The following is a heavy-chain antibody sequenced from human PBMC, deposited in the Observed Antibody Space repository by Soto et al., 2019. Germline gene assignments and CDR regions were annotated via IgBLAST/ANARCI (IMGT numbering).Heavy chain of an antibody. Sequence: ASVKVSCKASGYTFTIFPIHWVRQAPGQRLEWMGWINPNSGGTNHAQKFRGRVTITRDTSISTAYLELSRLRSDDTAVYYWARDSAAWSYYDCWSGYQNWFDPWGQGTLVTVSS. CDR3: ARDSAAWSYYDCWSGYQNWFDP. CDR2: INPNSGGT. CDR1: GYTFTIFP. J-gene: IGHJ5*02. D-gene: IGHD3-3*01. V-gene: IGHV1-2*02.